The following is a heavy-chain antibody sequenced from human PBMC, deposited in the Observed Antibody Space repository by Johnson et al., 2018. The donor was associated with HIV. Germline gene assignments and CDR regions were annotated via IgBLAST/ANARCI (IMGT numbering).Heavy chain of an antibody. J-gene: IGHJ3*02. V-gene: IGHV3-66*02. CDR1: GFTVSNNY. CDR2: IYSGGST. D-gene: IGHD2-15*01. CDR3: ARVRVGAILADAFDI. Sequence: VQLVESGGGLVQPGGSLRVPCAASGFTVSNNYMSWVRQAPGKGLEWVSVIYSGGSTYYADSVQGRFTISRDNSKNLLYLQMNSLRAGDTAVYYCARVRVGAILADAFDIWGQGTMVTVSS.